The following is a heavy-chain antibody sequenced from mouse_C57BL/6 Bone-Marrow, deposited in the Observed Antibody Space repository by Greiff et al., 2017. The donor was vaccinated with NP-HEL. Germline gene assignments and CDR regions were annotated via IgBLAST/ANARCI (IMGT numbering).Heavy chain of an antibody. V-gene: IGHV1-64*01. CDR2: IHPNSGST. CDR1: GYTFTSYW. CDR3: ARSDYYGSSFAY. J-gene: IGHJ3*01. Sequence: QVQLQQPGAELVKPGASVKLSCKASGYTFTSYWMRWVKQRPGQGLEWIGMIHPNSGSTNYNEKFKSKATLTVDKSSSTAYMQLSSLTSEDSAVYYCARSDYYGSSFAYWGQGTLVTVSA. D-gene: IGHD1-1*01.